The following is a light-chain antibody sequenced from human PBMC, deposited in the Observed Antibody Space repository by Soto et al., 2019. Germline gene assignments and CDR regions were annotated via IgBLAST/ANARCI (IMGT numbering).Light chain of an antibody. CDR3: QQYNSYPLT. Sequence: DIQMTQSPSTLSASVGDRVTITCRASQSISYWLAWHQQKPGKAPNLLNYKASTLESGVPSRFSGSGSGTEFTLTINSLQPDDFATYYCQQYNSYPLTFGGGTKVEIK. J-gene: IGKJ4*01. CDR1: QSISYW. V-gene: IGKV1-5*03. CDR2: KAS.